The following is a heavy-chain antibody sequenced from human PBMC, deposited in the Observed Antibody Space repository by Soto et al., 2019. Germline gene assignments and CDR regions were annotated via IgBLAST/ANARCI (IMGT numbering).Heavy chain of an antibody. V-gene: IGHV4-38-2*01. D-gene: IGHD2-15*01. CDR3: GRALYWRAGSCSHLRGLDV. Sequence: SSETLSLTCAVSGYSISSGYYWGWIRQPPGKGLEWIGTIYHSGSTYYSPSLKTRVTISVDTSKNQFSLKLSSVTAADTAVYYCGRALYWRAGSCSHLRGLDVWAPRFNVPVPS. CDR1: GYSISSGYY. CDR2: IYHSGST. J-gene: IGHJ6*02.